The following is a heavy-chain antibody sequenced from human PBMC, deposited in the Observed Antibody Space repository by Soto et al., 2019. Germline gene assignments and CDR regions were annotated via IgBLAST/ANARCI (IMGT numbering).Heavy chain of an antibody. CDR1: VGSFSGYY. D-gene: IGHD5-18*01. CDR3: ARQGTTAMMRPDY. CDR2: INHRGST. J-gene: IGHJ4*02. Sequence: PSETLSLTCAVYVGSFSGYYWSWIRQPPGRGLEWIGEINHRGSTTYNPSLKSRVTISVDTSKNQFSLKLSSMTAADTAVYYCARQGTTAMMRPDYRAQRTLDTGSS. V-gene: IGHV4-34*01.